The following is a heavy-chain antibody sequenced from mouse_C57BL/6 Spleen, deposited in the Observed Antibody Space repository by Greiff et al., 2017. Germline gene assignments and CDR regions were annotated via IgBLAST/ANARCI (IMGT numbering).Heavy chain of an antibody. Sequence: QVQLKQSGAELARPGASVKLSCKASGYTFTSYGISWVKQRTGQGLEWIGEIYPRSGNTYYNEKFKGKATLTADKSSSTAYMELRSLTSEDSAVYFCAREYNYGSRNYFDYWGQGTTLTVSS. V-gene: IGHV1-81*01. CDR1: GYTFTSYG. J-gene: IGHJ2*01. CDR3: AREYNYGSRNYFDY. CDR2: IYPRSGNT. D-gene: IGHD1-1*01.